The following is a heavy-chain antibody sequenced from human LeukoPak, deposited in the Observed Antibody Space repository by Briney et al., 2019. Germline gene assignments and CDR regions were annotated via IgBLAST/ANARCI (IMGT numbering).Heavy chain of an antibody. J-gene: IGHJ4*02. V-gene: IGHV3-23*01. CDR2: VSGSGRNT. D-gene: IGHD3-22*01. CDR1: GFTFSNYA. Sequence: GGSLRLSCAGSGFTFSNYAMTWVRQAPGKGLEWVSSVSGSGRNTFYPDSVEGRFTISRDNSKNTVYLQMNSLRADDTAVYYCAKVKYYYDSSGHYSRYFDYWGQGTLVTVSS. CDR3: AKVKYYYDSSGHYSRYFDY.